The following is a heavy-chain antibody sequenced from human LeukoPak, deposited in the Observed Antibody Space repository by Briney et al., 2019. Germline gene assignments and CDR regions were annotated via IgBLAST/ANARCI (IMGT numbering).Heavy chain of an antibody. CDR1: GGSISSYQ. Sequence: PSETLSLTCTVSGGSISSYQWSWIRQPPGKGLEWIGSIYHSGSTYYNPSLLGRVTISVDTSKNQFSLKLSSVTAADTAVYYCARGGPPFSFDYWGQGTLVTVSS. CDR2: IYHSGST. J-gene: IGHJ4*02. D-gene: IGHD3-16*01. V-gene: IGHV4-39*07. CDR3: ARGGPPFSFDY.